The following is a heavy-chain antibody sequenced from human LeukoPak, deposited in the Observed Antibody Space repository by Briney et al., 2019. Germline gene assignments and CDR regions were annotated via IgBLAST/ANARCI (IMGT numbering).Heavy chain of an antibody. CDR1: AFTLSSYW. CDR3: ARVIGWDEPFDI. V-gene: IGHV3-74*01. Sequence: GGSLRLSCSASAFTLSSYWMHWVRQAPGKGLVWVSRINTDGSSTNYADSVKGRFTVSRDNAKNTLYLQMNSLRAEDTAVYYCARVIGWDEPFDIWGQGTMVTVSS. D-gene: IGHD1-26*01. CDR2: INTDGSST. J-gene: IGHJ3*02.